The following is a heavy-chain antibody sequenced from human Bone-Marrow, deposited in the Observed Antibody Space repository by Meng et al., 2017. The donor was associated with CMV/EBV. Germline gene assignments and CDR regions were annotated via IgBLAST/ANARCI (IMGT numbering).Heavy chain of an antibody. Sequence: SETLSLTCAAYGGSFSGYYWSWIRQPPGKGLEWIAKLNNSGRTNYTSSLRSRVTISVDTSNSHVCLKVKSVPAADTAVYYCARCPQYYSGSGSYFDPWGPGTLVTVSS. CDR2: LNNSGRT. CDR1: GGSFSGYY. V-gene: IGHV4-34*01. CDR3: ARCPQYYSGSGSYFDP. D-gene: IGHD3-10*01. J-gene: IGHJ5*02.